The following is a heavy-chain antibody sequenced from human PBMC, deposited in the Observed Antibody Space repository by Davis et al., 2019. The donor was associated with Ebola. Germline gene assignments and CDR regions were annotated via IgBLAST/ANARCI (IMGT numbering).Heavy chain of an antibody. D-gene: IGHD2-21*02. CDR3: AKVGWGTNDVVVTAMFDY. Sequence: PGGSLRLSCAASGFTFSNAWMSWVRQAPGKGLEWVGRIKSKTDGGTTDYAGPVKGRFTISRDDSKNRLYLQMNSLRAEDTAVYYCAKVGWGTNDVVVTAMFDYWGQGTLVTVSS. V-gene: IGHV3-15*01. CDR1: GFTFSNAW. CDR2: IKSKTDGGTT. J-gene: IGHJ4*02.